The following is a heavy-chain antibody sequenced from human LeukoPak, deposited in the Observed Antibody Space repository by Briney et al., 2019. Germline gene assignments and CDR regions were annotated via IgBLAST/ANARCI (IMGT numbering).Heavy chain of an antibody. CDR2: ISYDGSNK. CDR1: GFTFSSYA. J-gene: IGHJ4*02. CDR3: ARDLYNYVSVGYYGY. D-gene: IGHD3-22*01. V-gene: IGHV3-30-3*01. Sequence: GGSLRLSCAASGFTFSSYAMHWVRQAPGKGLEWVAVISYDGSNKYYADSVKGRFTISRDNAKNSLYLQMNGLRAEDTAMYYCARDLYNYVSVGYYGYWGLGTLVTVSS.